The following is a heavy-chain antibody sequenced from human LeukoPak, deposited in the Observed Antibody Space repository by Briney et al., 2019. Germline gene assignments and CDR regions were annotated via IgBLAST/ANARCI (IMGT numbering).Heavy chain of an antibody. D-gene: IGHD6-6*01. CDR2: ISSSSSYI. J-gene: IGHJ6*03. CDR3: ARAQGPYSSSSSRYYYYYYMDV. Sequence: PGGSLRLSCTVSGFTVSSNSWSWVRQAPGKGLEWVSSISSSSSYIYYADSVKGRFTISRDNAKNSLYLQMNSLRAEDTAVYYCARAQGPYSSSSSRYYYYYYMDVWGKGTTVTVSS. CDR1: GFTVSSNS. V-gene: IGHV3-21*01.